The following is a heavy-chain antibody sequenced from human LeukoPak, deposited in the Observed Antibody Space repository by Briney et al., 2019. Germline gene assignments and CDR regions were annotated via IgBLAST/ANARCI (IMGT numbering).Heavy chain of an antibody. CDR1: GYPFIDYD. Sequence: ASVKVSCKTSGYPFIDYDINWVRQASGQGLEWMGWMRPNSGKTGYAQKFQGRITMTRNISISTAYMELSSLRFDDTAVYFCARERGGQAGSYFPSWGQGALVTVSS. V-gene: IGHV1-8*01. D-gene: IGHD1-26*01. CDR3: ARERGGQAGSYFPS. CDR2: MRPNSGKT. J-gene: IGHJ4*02.